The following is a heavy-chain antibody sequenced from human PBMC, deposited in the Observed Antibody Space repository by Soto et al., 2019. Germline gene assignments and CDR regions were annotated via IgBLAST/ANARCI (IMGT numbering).Heavy chain of an antibody. CDR3: ARGNVANYFEP. V-gene: IGHV5-51*01. J-gene: IGHJ5*02. D-gene: IGHD1-7*01. CDR1: GYTFNSFW. Sequence: GESLKISCQGSGYTFNSFWIGWVRQMPGEGLEWMGLMFPWTSDTRYSPSFQGHVSISVDRSTGTGYLQWNSLKASDAAVYYCARGNVANYFEPWGQGTLVTVSS. CDR2: MFPWTSDT.